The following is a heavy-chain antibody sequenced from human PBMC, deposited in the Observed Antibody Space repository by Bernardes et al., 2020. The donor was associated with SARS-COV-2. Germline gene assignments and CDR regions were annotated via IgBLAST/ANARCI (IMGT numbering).Heavy chain of an antibody. Sequence: SETLSLTCTVSGGSISSYYWSWIRQPPGKGLEWIGYIYYSGSTNYNPSLKSRVTISVDTSKNQFSLKLSSVTAADTAVYYCARSSPYDFWSGYYSYYGMDVWGQGTTVTVSS. D-gene: IGHD3-3*01. CDR3: ARSSPYDFWSGYYSYYGMDV. J-gene: IGHJ6*02. CDR1: GGSISSYY. V-gene: IGHV4-59*08. CDR2: IYYSGST.